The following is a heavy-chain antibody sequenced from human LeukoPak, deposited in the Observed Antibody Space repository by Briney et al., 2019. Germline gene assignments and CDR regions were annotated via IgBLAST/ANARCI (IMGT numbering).Heavy chain of an antibody. Sequence: PSETLSLTCAVYGGSFSGYYWSWIRQPPGKGLEWIGEINHSGSTNYNPSLKSRVTISVDTSKNQFSLKLSSVTAADTAVYYCARVADYDFWSGYRNWFDPWGQGTLVTVSS. CDR2: INHSGST. CDR1: GGSFSGYY. V-gene: IGHV4-34*01. J-gene: IGHJ5*02. D-gene: IGHD3-3*01. CDR3: ARVADYDFWSGYRNWFDP.